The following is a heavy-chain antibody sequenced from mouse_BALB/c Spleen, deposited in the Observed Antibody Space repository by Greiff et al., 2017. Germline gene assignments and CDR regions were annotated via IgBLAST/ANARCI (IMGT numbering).Heavy chain of an antibody. V-gene: IGHV5-6-3*01. CDR1: GFTFSSYG. Sequence: EVQRVESGGGLVQPGGSLKLSCAASGFTFSSYGMSWVRQTPDKRLELVATINSNGGSTYYPDSVKGRFTISRDNAKNTLYLQMSSLKSEDTAMYYCAREDWDRAMDYWGQGTSVTVSS. CDR3: AREDWDRAMDY. J-gene: IGHJ4*01. D-gene: IGHD4-1*01. CDR2: INSNGGST.